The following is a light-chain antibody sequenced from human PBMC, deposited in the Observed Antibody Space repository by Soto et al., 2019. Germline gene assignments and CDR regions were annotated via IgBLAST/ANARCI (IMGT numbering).Light chain of an antibody. J-gene: IGKJ5*01. V-gene: IGKV3-11*01. Sequence: EIVVTQSPATLSLSPGEGATLSCRASPSVSSYLAWYQQKPGQAPRLLIYDASNRATGIPARFSGSGPGTDFTLTISRLEPEDFAVYYCQQRSNWPINFRHGTRREIK. CDR2: DAS. CDR3: QQRSNWPIN. CDR1: PSVSSY.